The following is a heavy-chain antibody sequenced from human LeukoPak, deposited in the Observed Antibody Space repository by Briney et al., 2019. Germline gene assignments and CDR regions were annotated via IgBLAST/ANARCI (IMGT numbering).Heavy chain of an antibody. Sequence: PSETLSLTCNVSGDSMKNYYWSWVRQPPGKGLEWSGFISYSGSANYNPSLKSRVTVLVDTSKNHFSLTLSSATAADTAVYYCSRSLLYGGFDYWGRGTLVIVSS. CDR1: GDSMKNYY. J-gene: IGHJ4*02. CDR3: SRSLLYGGFDY. V-gene: IGHV4-59*12. CDR2: ISYSGSA. D-gene: IGHD4-23*01.